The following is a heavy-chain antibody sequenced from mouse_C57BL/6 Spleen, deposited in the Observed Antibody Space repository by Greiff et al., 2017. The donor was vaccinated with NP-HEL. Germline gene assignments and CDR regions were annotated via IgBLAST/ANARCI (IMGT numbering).Heavy chain of an antibody. V-gene: IGHV1-64*01. CDR1: GYTFTSYW. Sequence: VQLQQPGAELVKPGASVKLSCKASGYTFTSYWMHWVKQRPGQGLEWIGMIHPNSGSTNYNEKFKSKATLTVDKSSSTAYMQLSSLTSEDSAVYYCARSYYGSSSPFDYWGQGTTLTVSS. J-gene: IGHJ2*01. CDR2: IHPNSGST. CDR3: ARSYYGSSSPFDY. D-gene: IGHD1-1*01.